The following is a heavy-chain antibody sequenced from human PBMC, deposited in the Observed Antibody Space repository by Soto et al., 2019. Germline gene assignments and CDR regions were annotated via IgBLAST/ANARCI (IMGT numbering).Heavy chain of an antibody. J-gene: IGHJ4*02. V-gene: IGHV4-34*01. CDR1: GGSFSGYY. Sequence: SETLSLTCAVYGGSFSGYYWSWIRQPPGKGLEWIGEINHSGSTNYNPSLKSRVTISVDTSKNQFSLKLSSVTAADTAVYYCARTMNIVATISDYWGQGTLVT. CDR3: ARTMNIVATISDY. D-gene: IGHD5-12*01. CDR2: INHSGST.